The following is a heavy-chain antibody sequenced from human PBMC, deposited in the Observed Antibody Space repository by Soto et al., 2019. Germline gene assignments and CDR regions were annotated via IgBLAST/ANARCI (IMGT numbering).Heavy chain of an antibody. CDR2: IIPIFGTA. V-gene: IGHV1-69*13. CDR1: GGTFSSYA. CDR3: ARVIVVVTPNWFDP. D-gene: IGHD2-21*02. Sequence: GASVKVSCKASGGTFSSYAISWVRQAPGQGLEWMGGIIPIFGTANYAQKFQGRVTITADESTSTAYMELSSLRSEDTAVYYCARVIVVVTPNWFDPWGQGTLVTVSS. J-gene: IGHJ5*02.